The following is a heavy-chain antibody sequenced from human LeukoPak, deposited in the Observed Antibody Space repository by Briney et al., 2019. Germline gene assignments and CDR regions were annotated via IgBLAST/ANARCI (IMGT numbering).Heavy chain of an antibody. J-gene: IGHJ4*02. Sequence: SETLSLTCTVSGYSISSGYYWGWIRQPPGKGLEWIGSIYHSGSTYYNPSLKSRVTISVDTSKNQFSLKLSYVTAADTAVYYCARYSGSYFFDYWGQGTLVTVSS. CDR1: GYSISSGYY. V-gene: IGHV4-38-2*02. CDR2: IYHSGST. D-gene: IGHD1-26*01. CDR3: ARYSGSYFFDY.